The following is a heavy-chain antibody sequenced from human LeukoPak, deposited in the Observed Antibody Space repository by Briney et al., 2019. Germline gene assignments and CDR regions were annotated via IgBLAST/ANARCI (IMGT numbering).Heavy chain of an antibody. V-gene: IGHV3-73*01. CDR2: IRSKVNSYAT. CDR3: SSLLAQLGIDY. Sequence: GGSLRLSCAASGFTFSGSAMHWVRQASGKGLEWVGRIRSKVNSYATAYAASVKGRFTISRDDSKNTAYLQMNSLKTEDTAVYYSSSLLAQLGIDYWGQGTLVTVSS. D-gene: IGHD5-24*01. CDR1: GFTFSGSA. J-gene: IGHJ4*02.